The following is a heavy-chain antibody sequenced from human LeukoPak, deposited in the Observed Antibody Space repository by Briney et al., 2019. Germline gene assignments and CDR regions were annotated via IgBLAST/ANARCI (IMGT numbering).Heavy chain of an antibody. Sequence: ASETLSLTCTVSGYSISSGYYWGWIRQPPGKGLEWIGSIYHSGSTYYNPSLKSRVTISVDTSKNQFSLKLSSVTAADTAVYYCARDLGRRKWFDPWGQGTLVTVSS. CDR3: ARDLGRRKWFDP. CDR1: GYSISSGYY. V-gene: IGHV4-38-2*02. CDR2: IYHSGST. J-gene: IGHJ5*02.